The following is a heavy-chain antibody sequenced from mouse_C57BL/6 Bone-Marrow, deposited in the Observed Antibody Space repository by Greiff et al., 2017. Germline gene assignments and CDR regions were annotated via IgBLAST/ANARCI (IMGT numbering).Heavy chain of an antibody. V-gene: IGHV1-81*01. D-gene: IGHD1-1*01. Sequence: VQLQQSGAELARPGASVKLSCKASGYTFTSYGISWVKQRPGQGLEWIGEIYPRSGNTYYNEKFKGKATLTADKSSSTAYMELRSLTSEDSAVYFCARKGDYYYGSSYAYWGQGTLVTVSA. CDR3: ARKGDYYYGSSYAY. CDR1: GYTFTSYG. J-gene: IGHJ3*01. CDR2: IYPRSGNT.